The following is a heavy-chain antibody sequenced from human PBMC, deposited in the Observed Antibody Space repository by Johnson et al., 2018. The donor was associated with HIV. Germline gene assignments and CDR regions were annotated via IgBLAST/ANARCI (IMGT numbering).Heavy chain of an antibody. V-gene: IGHV3-30*04. CDR3: AKNSAAFDI. J-gene: IGHJ3*02. Sequence: QVQLVESGGDVVQPGRSLRLSCAASGFTFSSYAMHWVRQAPGKGLEWVAVISYDGSNKYYADSVKGRFTISRDNSKNTLYLQMNSLRAEDTAVYYCAKNSAAFDIWGQGTMVTVSS. CDR1: GFTFSSYA. CDR2: ISYDGSNK. D-gene: IGHD2/OR15-2a*01.